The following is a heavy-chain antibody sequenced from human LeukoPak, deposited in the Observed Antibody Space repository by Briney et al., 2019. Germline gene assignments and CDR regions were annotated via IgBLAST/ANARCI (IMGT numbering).Heavy chain of an antibody. J-gene: IGHJ4*02. D-gene: IGHD6-19*01. CDR1: GFTFSSYA. CDR3: AKSPWIAAQWLGPSTPFDY. CDR2: ISGSGGST. Sequence: GGSLRLSCAASGFTFSSYAMSWVRQAPGKGLEWVSAISGSGGSTYYADSVKGRFTISRDNSKNTLYLQMNSLRAEDTAVYYCAKSPWIAAQWLGPSTPFDYWGQGTLVTVSS. V-gene: IGHV3-23*01.